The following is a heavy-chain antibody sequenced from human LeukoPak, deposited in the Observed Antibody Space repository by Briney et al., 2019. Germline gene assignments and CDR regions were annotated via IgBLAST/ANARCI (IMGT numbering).Heavy chain of an antibody. Sequence: GGSLRLSCAASGFTFSSYAISWVRQAPGKGLEWVSAISGSGGSTYYADSVKGRFTISRDNSKNTLYLQMNSLRAEDTAVYYCAKDLIGYSYGRPLGMDVWGQGTTVTVSS. V-gene: IGHV3-23*01. CDR3: AKDLIGYSYGRPLGMDV. J-gene: IGHJ6*02. D-gene: IGHD5-18*01. CDR1: GFTFSSYA. CDR2: ISGSGGST.